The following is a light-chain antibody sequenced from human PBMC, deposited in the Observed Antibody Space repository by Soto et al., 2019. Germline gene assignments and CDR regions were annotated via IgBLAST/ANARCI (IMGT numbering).Light chain of an antibody. CDR3: QSYDSSLGGRV. J-gene: IGLJ1*01. V-gene: IGLV1-40*01. CDR2: GNS. Sequence: QSVLTQPPSVSGAPGQRVTISGTGSSSNIGAGYDVHWYQQLPGTAPKLLIYGNSNRPSGVPDRFSASKSGTSASLAITGLQTEDEADYYCQSYDSSLGGRVFGTGTKVTVL. CDR1: SSNIGAGYD.